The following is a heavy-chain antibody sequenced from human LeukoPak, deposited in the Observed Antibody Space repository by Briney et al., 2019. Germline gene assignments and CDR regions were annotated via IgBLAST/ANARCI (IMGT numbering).Heavy chain of an antibody. Sequence: SETLSPTCTVSGGSISSGGYYWSWIRQHPGKGLEWIGYIYDSGSTYYKPSLKSRVTISVDTSKNQFSLRLSSVTAADTAVYYCARVRPYASSSVRFDYWGQGTRVTVSS. CDR2: IYDSGST. CDR3: ARVRPYASSSVRFDY. J-gene: IGHJ4*02. V-gene: IGHV4-31*03. D-gene: IGHD6-6*01. CDR1: GGSISSGGYY.